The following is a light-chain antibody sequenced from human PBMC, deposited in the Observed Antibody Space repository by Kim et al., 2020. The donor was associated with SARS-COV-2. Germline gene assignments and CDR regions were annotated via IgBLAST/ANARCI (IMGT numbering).Light chain of an antibody. J-gene: IGKJ4*01. CDR2: DTS. CDR3: QQRLNWPLT. CDR1: QTVSSY. V-gene: IGKV3-11*01. Sequence: FSPGGGAPLSCRASQTVSSYLAWYQQKPGQAPRLLIYDTSNRATGIPARFSGSGSGTDFTLTISSLEPEDFAVYYCQQRLNWPLTFGGGTKMDIK.